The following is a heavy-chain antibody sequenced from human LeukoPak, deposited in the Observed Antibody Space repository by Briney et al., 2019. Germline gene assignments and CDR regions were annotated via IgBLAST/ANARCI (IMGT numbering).Heavy chain of an antibody. CDR1: GFTFSSYA. CDR2: ISYDGSNK. J-gene: IGHJ1*01. V-gene: IGHV3-30-3*01. D-gene: IGHD6-13*01. Sequence: PGGSLRLSCAASGFTFSSYAMSWVRQAPGKGLEWVAVISYDGSNKYYADSVKGRFTISRDNSKNTLYLQMNSLRAEDTAVYYCARDDKQQLVRIQHWGQGTLVTVSS. CDR3: ARDDKQQLVRIQH.